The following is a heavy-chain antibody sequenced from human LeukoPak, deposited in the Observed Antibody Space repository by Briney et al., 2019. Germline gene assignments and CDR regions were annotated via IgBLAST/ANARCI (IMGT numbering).Heavy chain of an antibody. V-gene: IGHV3-30*04. J-gene: IGHJ6*03. CDR1: GFTFSSYA. CDR3: AKVPGYYCYYMDV. CDR2: ISYDGSNK. Sequence: GGSLRLSCAASGFTFSSYAMHWVRQAPGKGLEWVAVISYDGSNKYYADSVKGRFTISRDNSKNTLYLQMNSLRAEDTAVYYCAKVPGYYCYYMDVWGKGTTVTVSS.